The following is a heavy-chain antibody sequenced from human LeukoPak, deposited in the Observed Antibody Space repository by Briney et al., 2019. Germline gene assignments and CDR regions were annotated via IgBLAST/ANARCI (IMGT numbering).Heavy chain of an antibody. Sequence: GGSLRLSCAASGFTFPRHGINWVRQTPGKGLEWVSGISPSGSILYYADSVKGRFTISRDNSKNTVSLQMNSLRAEDTALYYCARDLDWGAFDAWGQGTLVTVSS. J-gene: IGHJ5*02. D-gene: IGHD3-9*01. CDR2: ISPSGSIL. CDR3: ARDLDWGAFDA. V-gene: IGHV3-23*01. CDR1: GFTFPRHG.